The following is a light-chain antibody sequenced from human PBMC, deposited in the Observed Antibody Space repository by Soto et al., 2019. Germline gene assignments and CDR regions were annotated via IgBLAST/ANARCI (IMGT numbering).Light chain of an antibody. V-gene: IGLV3-1*01. J-gene: IGLJ2*01. CDR2: QDS. CDR1: KLGDKY. CDR3: QAWDSSTVV. Sequence: SYELTQPPSVSVSPGQTASIPCSGDKLGDKYACWYQQKPGQSPVLVIYQDSRRPSGIPERFSGSNSGNTATLTISGSQAIDEADYSCQAWDSSTVVFGGGTKLTVL.